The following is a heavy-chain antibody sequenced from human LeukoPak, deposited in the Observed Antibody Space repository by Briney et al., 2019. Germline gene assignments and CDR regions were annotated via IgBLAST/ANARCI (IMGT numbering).Heavy chain of an antibody. J-gene: IGHJ1*01. V-gene: IGHV4-4*09. Sequence: SETLSLTCTVSGDSISNYYWTWIRQPPGKGLEWIGYIYTSGSTIYNPSLKSRVTISLDTSKSQFSLKLSSVTAADTAVYFCASSASCGGDCHQYFQHWGHGTLVTVSS. CDR2: IYTSGST. CDR1: GDSISNYY. CDR3: ASSASCGGDCHQYFQH. D-gene: IGHD2-21*02.